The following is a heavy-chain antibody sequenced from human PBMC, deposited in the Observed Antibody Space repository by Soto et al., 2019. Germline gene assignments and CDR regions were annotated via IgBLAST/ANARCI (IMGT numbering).Heavy chain of an antibody. CDR1: GYSFTSHW. J-gene: IGHJ6*02. Sequence: GESLKISCKTSGYSFTSHWVAWVRQMPGKGLEWMGIIYPSDSDIRYRPSFQGQVTISVDKSISTAYLQWSSLKASDTATYYCARQDYSNYRGGMDVWGQGTTVTVSS. D-gene: IGHD2-2*01. CDR3: ARQDYSNYRGGMDV. CDR2: IYPSDSDI. V-gene: IGHV5-51*01.